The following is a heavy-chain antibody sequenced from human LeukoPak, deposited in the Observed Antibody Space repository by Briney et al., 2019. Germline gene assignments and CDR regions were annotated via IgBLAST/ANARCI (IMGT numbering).Heavy chain of an antibody. D-gene: IGHD2-15*01. CDR2: IIPIFGTT. V-gene: IGHV1-69*05. Sequence: SVKVSCKASGGTFSSYAITWVRQAPGQGLEWMGRIIPIFGTTKYAQKFQGRVTITTDESTSTTYMDLSSLRSEDTAVYNCAREDCSGGSCYYGGPFDYWGQGTLVTVSS. CDR1: GGTFSSYA. CDR3: AREDCSGGSCYYGGPFDY. J-gene: IGHJ4*02.